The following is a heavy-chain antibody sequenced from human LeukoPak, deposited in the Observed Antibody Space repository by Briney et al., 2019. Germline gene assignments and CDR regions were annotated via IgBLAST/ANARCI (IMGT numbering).Heavy chain of an antibody. Sequence: ASDTLSLTCAVSGYSITCSSWWGWIRQPPGKGLEWIGYIYHSGTTYYNPSLQSRVTMSVDTSKNQFSLKLSSVTAVDTAVYSCARKENVYYYFDYWGQGTLVTVSS. CDR1: GYSITCSSW. J-gene: IGHJ4*02. V-gene: IGHV4-28*01. CDR2: IYHSGTT. D-gene: IGHD3-10*01. CDR3: ARKENVYYYFDY.